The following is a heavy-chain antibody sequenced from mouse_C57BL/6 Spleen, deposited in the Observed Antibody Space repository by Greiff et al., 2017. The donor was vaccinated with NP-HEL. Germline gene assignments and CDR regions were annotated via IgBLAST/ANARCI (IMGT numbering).Heavy chain of an antibody. V-gene: IGHV5-17*01. CDR2: ISSAGSTT. CDR3: AGGRLFDY. Sequence: DVMLVESGAGFVKPGGSLKLSCPASGFTFTGYGMPWVRQPPEKGLEWVANISSAGSTTYYPDTVKGRFTISRDNAKNTLFLQMTSLRSEDTAMDYCAGGRLFDYWGQGTTLTVSS. J-gene: IGHJ2*01. CDR1: GFTFTGYG.